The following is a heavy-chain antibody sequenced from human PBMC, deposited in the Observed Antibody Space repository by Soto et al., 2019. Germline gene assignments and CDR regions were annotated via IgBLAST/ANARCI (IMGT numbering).Heavy chain of an antibody. Sequence: SETLSLTCTVSGGSISSYYWSWIRQPPGKGLEWIGYIYYSGSTNYNPSLKSRVTISVDTSKNQFSLKLSSVTAADTAVYYCARVVLVDNWFDPWGQGTLVTVSS. CDR2: IYYSGST. CDR1: GGSISSYY. V-gene: IGHV4-59*01. J-gene: IGHJ5*02. CDR3: ARVVLVDNWFDP. D-gene: IGHD2-15*01.